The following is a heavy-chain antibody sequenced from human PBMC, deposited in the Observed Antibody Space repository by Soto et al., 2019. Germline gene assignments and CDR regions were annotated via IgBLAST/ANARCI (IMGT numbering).Heavy chain of an antibody. CDR2: INPNSGGT. CDR1: GYTFTGYY. D-gene: IGHD3-22*01. V-gene: IGHV1-2*02. J-gene: IGHJ5*02. Sequence: ASVKVSCKASGYTFTGYYIHWVRQAPGQGLEWMGWINPNSGGTNYAQKFQGRVTMTRDTSISTAYMELSRLRFDDTAVYYCARDYPPDYYDSSGYYFGGWLDLWGQG. CDR3: ARDYPPDYYDSSGYYFGGWLDL.